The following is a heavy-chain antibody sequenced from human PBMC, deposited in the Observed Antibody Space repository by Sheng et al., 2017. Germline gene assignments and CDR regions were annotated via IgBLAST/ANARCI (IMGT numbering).Heavy chain of an antibody. CDR2: ISFDGSNE. V-gene: IGHV3-30*07. CDR3: ARGTTNHAFDV. CDR1: GSSFSGST. D-gene: IGHD4-17*01. J-gene: IGHJ3*01. Sequence: QVQLVESGGGVVQPGRSLKLSCAGAGSSFSGSTMHWVRQGPGKGPEWVAAISFDGSNEFHADSVTGRFSISRDNSKNTMYLQLYSLTAEDTAVYYCARGTTNHAFDVWGQGTMVTVS.